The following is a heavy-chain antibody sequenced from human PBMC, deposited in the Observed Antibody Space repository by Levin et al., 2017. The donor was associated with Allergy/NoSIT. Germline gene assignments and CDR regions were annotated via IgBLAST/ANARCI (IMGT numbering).Heavy chain of an antibody. CDR1: GYTFTGYY. CDR3: ARDSPPYGSGL. D-gene: IGHD3-10*01. Sequence: GESLKISCKASGYTFTGYYMHWVRQAPGQGLEWMGWINPNSGGTNYAQKFQGRVTMTRDTSISTAYMELSRLRSDDTAVYYCARDSPPYGSGLWGRGTLVTVSS. CDR2: INPNSGGT. V-gene: IGHV1-2*02. J-gene: IGHJ2*01.